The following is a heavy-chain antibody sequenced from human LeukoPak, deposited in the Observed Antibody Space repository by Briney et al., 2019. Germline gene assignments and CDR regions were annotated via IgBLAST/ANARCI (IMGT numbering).Heavy chain of an antibody. CDR3: ARVGDHYHWYLDL. V-gene: IGHV3-30*03. J-gene: IGHJ2*01. Sequence: GGSLRLSCAASGFTFSSYNMHWVRQAPGKGLEWVAVISKDGSNKYYADSVKGRFTISRDNSKNTVYVEMNSLRGEDTAVYYCARVGDHYHWYLDLWGRGTHVTVSS. D-gene: IGHD3-10*01. CDR1: GFTFSSYN. CDR2: ISKDGSNK.